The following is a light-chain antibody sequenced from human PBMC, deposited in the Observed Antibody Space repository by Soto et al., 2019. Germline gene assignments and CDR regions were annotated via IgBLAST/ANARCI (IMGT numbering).Light chain of an antibody. CDR2: DAS. J-gene: IGKJ5*01. Sequence: EIVLTQSPATLSSFPGDRVTLSCRASQAVNTRLAWYQHKPGQAPRLLIYDASNRATGIPARFSGSGSGTDFTLTVSSLRSEESAVYYCQQYNYWPITVGQGTRLEIK. CDR1: QAVNTR. CDR3: QQYNYWPIT. V-gene: IGKV3D-15*01.